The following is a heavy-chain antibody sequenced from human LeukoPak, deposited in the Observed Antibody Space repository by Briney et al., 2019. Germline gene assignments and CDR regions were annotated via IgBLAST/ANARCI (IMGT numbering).Heavy chain of an antibody. CDR1: GYTFTGYY. V-gene: IGHV1-2*02. CDR3: ASSKWSAGGDYYHYMDV. CDR2: INPNSGGT. J-gene: IGHJ6*03. D-gene: IGHD6-13*01. Sequence: ASVKVSCKASGYTFTGYYMHWVRQAPGQGLEWMGWINPNSGGTNYAQKLQGRVTMTTDTSTNTAYMELRSLRSDDTAVYYCASSKWSAGGDYYHYMDVWGKGTTVTVSS.